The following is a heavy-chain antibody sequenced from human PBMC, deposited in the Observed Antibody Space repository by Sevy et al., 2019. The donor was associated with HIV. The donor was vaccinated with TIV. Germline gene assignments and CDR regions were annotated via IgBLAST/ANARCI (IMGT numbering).Heavy chain of an antibody. J-gene: IGHJ6*02. CDR2: VSWNSRYI. D-gene: IGHD2-21*02. Sequence: GGSLRLSCAASGFPFNDHAMHWVRQVPGKGLEWVSGVSWNSRYIGYADSVKGRFPISRDNARHFLYLEMNSLRPEDTALYYCAKNINRGCDGVDCYSYYYYFYGLDGWGQGTTVTVSS. V-gene: IGHV3-9*01. CDR1: GFPFNDHA. CDR3: AKNINRGCDGVDCYSYYYYFYGLDG.